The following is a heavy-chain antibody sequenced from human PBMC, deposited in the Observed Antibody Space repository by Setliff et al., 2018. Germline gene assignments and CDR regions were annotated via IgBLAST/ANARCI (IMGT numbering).Heavy chain of an antibody. J-gene: IGHJ6*03. D-gene: IGHD3-10*01. Sequence: GGSLRLSCAASGFTFSEYYMNWIRQAPGKGLEWVSYISTSGNTVDYAASVKGRFSISRDNAKNVLYLEMNSLRAEDTAVYYCARDITLTTLREGGMDVWGKGTTVTVSS. V-gene: IGHV3-11*04. CDR3: ARDITLTTLREGGMDV. CDR2: ISTSGNTV. CDR1: GFTFSEYY.